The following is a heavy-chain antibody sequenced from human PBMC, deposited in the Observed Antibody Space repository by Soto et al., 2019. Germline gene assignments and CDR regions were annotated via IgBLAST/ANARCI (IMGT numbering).Heavy chain of an antibody. J-gene: IGHJ4*02. CDR3: RKKGGYVSKPLHY. CDR2: INPSDGST. Sequence: QVQLVQSGAEVKNPGASVKVSCKASGYTFITYYMHWVRQAPGQGLEWMGIINPSDGSTSYALNCQGRATMTMYTSTSTVSREVSIVISDDTALYYCRKKGGYVSKPLHYWALEPLVTVS. D-gene: IGHD5-12*01. CDR1: GYTFITYY. V-gene: IGHV1-46*01.